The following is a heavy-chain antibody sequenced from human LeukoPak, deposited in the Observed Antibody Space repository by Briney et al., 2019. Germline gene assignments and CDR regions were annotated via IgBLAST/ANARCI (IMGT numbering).Heavy chain of an antibody. CDR1: GFTVSSNY. CDR2: IYSGGRT. Sequence: GGSLRLSCAASGFTVSSNYMSWVRQAPGKGLEWVSVIYSGGRTYDADSVKGRLTISRDNSKNTLYLQMNSLRAEDTAVYYCATVSSSWLGYFQHWGRGTLVTVSS. D-gene: IGHD6-13*01. CDR3: ATVSSSWLGYFQH. J-gene: IGHJ1*01. V-gene: IGHV3-66*01.